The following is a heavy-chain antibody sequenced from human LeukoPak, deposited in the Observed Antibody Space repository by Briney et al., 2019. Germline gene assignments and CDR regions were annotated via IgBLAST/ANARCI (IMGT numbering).Heavy chain of an antibody. CDR2: IKQDGSEK. CDR3: ARDVYSSGSYYFDY. V-gene: IGHV3-7*01. D-gene: IGHD3-10*01. Sequence: GGSLRLSCAASGFPFSTYWMSWVRQAPGKGLEWVANIKQDGSEKYYADSVKGRFTISRDSSEDTLFLQMNSLRVEDTAVYYCARDVYSSGSYYFDYWGQGTLVTVSS. CDR1: GFPFSTYW. J-gene: IGHJ4*02.